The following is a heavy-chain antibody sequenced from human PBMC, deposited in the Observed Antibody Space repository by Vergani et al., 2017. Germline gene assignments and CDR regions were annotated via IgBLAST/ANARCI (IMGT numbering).Heavy chain of an antibody. CDR3: ARNNYDFWSPPGWFDP. CDR2: ISSSGSTI. D-gene: IGHD3-3*01. V-gene: IGHV3-48*04. Sequence: VQLVESGGGVVQPGRSLRLSCAASGFTFSSYGIHWVRQAPGKGLEWVSYISSSGSTIYYADSVKGRFTISRDNAKNSLYLQMNSLRTEYTAVYYCARNNYDFWSPPGWFDPWGQGTLVTVSS. CDR1: GFTFSSYG. J-gene: IGHJ5*02.